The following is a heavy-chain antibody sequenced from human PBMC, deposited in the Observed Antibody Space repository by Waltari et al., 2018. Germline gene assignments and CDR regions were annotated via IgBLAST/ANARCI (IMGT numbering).Heavy chain of an antibody. CDR1: GATFGRFA. J-gene: IGHJ4*02. D-gene: IGHD2-2*01. V-gene: IGHV1-69*01. CDR2: IIPKIGAS. Sequence: QVQLVQSGAGVKKPGSWVKVPCKASGATFGRFAISWVRQAAGEGLEWMGGIIPKIGASNYAQKFQGRVTITADDSTRIAYMEVSSLSFEDTAVYFCATDTSPPYWGQETLVIVSS. CDR3: ATDTSPPY.